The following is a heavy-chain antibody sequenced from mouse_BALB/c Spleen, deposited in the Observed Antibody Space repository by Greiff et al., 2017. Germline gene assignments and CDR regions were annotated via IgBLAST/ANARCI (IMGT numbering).Heavy chain of an antibody. CDR2: IDPENGDT. CDR1: GFNIKDYY. V-gene: IGHV14-4*02. D-gene: IGHD4-1*01. Sequence: VQLQQSGAELVRSGASVKLSCTASGFNIKDYYMHWVKQRPEQGLEWIGWIDPENGDTEYAPKFQGKATMTADTSSNTAYLQLSSLTSEDTAVYYCNARGTGTSGYWGQGTTRTVSS. CDR3: NARGTGTSGY. J-gene: IGHJ2*01.